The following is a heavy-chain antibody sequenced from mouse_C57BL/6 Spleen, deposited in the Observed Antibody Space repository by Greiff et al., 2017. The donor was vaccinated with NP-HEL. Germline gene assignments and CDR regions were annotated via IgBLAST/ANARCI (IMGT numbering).Heavy chain of an antibody. J-gene: IGHJ1*03. CDR3: ARGAFPYYGSPYWYFDV. CDR2: IYPRDGST. Sequence: VQLQQSDAELVKPGASVKISCKVSGYTFTDHTIHWMKQRPEQGLEWIGYIYPRDGSTKYNEKFKGKATLTADKSSSAAYMQLNSLTSEDSAVYFCARGAFPYYGSPYWYFDVWGTGTTVTVSS. CDR1: GYTFTDHT. V-gene: IGHV1-78*01. D-gene: IGHD1-1*01.